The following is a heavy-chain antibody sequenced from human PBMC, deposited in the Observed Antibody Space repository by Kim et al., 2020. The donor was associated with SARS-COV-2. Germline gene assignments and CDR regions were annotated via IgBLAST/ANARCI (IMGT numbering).Heavy chain of an antibody. V-gene: IGHV4-34*01. J-gene: IGHJ4*02. CDR2: ST. CDR3: ARGVITTGFDD. Sequence: STNYTPSLKRRLTISTATTKNHLSLKLASVTAADTAVYYCARGVITTGFDDWGQGTLVTVSS. D-gene: IGHD3-22*01.